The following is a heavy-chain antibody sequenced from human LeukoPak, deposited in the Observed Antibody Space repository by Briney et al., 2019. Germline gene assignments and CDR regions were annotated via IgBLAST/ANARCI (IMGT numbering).Heavy chain of an antibody. D-gene: IGHD6-19*01. CDR3: ARAYPRIAVAGTIDY. CDR2: ISSSSSYT. V-gene: IGHV3-11*06. J-gene: IGHJ4*02. CDR1: GFTFSDYY. Sequence: GGSLRLSCAASGFTFSDYYMSWIRQAPGKGLEWVSYISSSSSYTNYADSVKGRFTISRDNAKNSLYLQMNSLGAEDTAVYYCARAYPRIAVAGTIDYWGQGTLVTVSS.